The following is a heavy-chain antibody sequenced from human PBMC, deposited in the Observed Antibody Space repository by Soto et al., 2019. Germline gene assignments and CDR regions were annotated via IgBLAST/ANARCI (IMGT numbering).Heavy chain of an antibody. CDR3: AKVCGIGRQLVPRDAFDI. V-gene: IGHV3-23*01. CDR2: ISGSGGST. J-gene: IGHJ3*02. D-gene: IGHD6-13*01. CDR1: GFTFSSYA. Sequence: EVQLLESGGGLVQPGGSLRLSCAASGFTFSSYAMSWVRQAPGKGLEWVSAISGSGGSTYYADSVKGRFTISRDNSKNTLYLQMNSLRAEDMAVYYCAKVCGIGRQLVPRDAFDIWGQGTMVTVSS.